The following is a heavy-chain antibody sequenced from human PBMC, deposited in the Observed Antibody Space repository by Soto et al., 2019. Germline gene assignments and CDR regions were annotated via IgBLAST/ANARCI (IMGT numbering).Heavy chain of an antibody. CDR2: IVVGSGNT. CDR1: GSTFTSSA. D-gene: IGHD3-22*01. J-gene: IGHJ3*02. CDR3: AAPRSHITMIGDDI. Sequence: SVKVSCKASGSTFTSSAVQWVRQARGQRLEWIGWIVVGSGNTNYAQKFQEGVTITRDMSTSTAYMELSSLRSEDTAVYYCAAPRSHITMIGDDIWGQGTMVTVS. V-gene: IGHV1-58*01.